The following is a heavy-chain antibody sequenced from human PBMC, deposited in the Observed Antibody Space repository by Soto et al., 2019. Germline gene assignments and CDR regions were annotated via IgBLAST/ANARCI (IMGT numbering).Heavy chain of an antibody. CDR1: GDSIRSINNY. Sequence: SETLSLTCTVSGDSIRSINNYWGWIRQPPGKGLEWIGYISYTGSANYNASLKSRLTISVDTSKNQFSLKLSSVTAADTALYYCARVNYGDYYYGMDAWGQGTTVTVSS. D-gene: IGHD4-17*01. CDR2: ISYTGSA. J-gene: IGHJ6*02. V-gene: IGHV4-61*05. CDR3: ARVNYGDYYYGMDA.